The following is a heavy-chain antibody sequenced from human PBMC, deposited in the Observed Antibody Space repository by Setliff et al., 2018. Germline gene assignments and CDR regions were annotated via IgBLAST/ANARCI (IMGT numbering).Heavy chain of an antibody. Sequence: PSETLSLTCTVSGGSISTYYWSWIRQTPVKGLEWIGYVYYSGTTNYNPLFKSRVTISVDRPKNQFSLKLSSVTAAGTGVYYCARDSALHSYHYDSSGYLDYWGQGALVTVPQ. J-gene: IGHJ4*02. D-gene: IGHD3-22*01. CDR3: ARDSALHSYHYDSSGYLDY. CDR1: GGSISTYY. CDR2: VYYSGTT. V-gene: IGHV4-59*01.